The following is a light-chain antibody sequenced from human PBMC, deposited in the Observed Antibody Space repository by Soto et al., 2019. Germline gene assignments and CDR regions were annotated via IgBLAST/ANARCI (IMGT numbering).Light chain of an antibody. Sequence: EIVLTQSPATLSLSPGERATLSCRASQSISSYLAWYQQKPSRAPRLLIYDASHRATGIPARFSGSGSGTDFTLTISSLEPEDFAVYYCQQYYDWPITFGQGTRLEI. J-gene: IGKJ5*01. V-gene: IGKV3-11*01. CDR3: QQYYDWPIT. CDR2: DAS. CDR1: QSISSY.